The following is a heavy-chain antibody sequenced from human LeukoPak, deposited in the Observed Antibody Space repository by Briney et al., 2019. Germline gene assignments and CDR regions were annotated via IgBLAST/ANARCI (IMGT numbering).Heavy chain of an antibody. CDR2: LSGSGGGT. Sequence: GGSLRLSCAASGFTFSGYAMSWVRQAPGKGLEWVSALSGSGGGTYYADSVKGRFTISRDNSKNTLYLQMNSLRAEDTAVYYCAKDHHSSGWSYFYYGMNVWGQGTTVTVSS. V-gene: IGHV3-23*01. CDR1: GFTFSGYA. J-gene: IGHJ6*02. CDR3: AKDHHSSGWSYFYYGMNV. D-gene: IGHD6-19*01.